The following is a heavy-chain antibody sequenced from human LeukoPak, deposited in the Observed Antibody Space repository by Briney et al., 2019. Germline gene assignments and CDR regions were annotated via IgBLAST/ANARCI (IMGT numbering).Heavy chain of an antibody. D-gene: IGHD6-13*01. CDR3: AIHPLISGSLFPNPLEH. J-gene: IGHJ4*02. CDR1: GGTLSSYA. CDR2: IIPIFGTA. Sequence: ASVKVSCKASGGTLSSYAISWVRQAPGQGLEWMGGIIPIFGTANYAQKFQGRVTITADESTSTAYMELSSLRSDDTAVYYCAIHPLISGSLFPNPLEHRGQGTLVTVSS. V-gene: IGHV1-69*13.